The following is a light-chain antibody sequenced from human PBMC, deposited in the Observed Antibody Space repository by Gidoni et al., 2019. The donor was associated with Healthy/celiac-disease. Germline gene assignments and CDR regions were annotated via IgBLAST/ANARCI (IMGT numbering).Light chain of an antibody. V-gene: IGLV1-47*01. CDR2: RNN. CDR1: SANIGSNY. CDR3: AAGDDSLGWV. Sequence: HSVLTQPPSASGTPGQRVTISCSGSSANIGSNYVYWYQKLPGAAPKLLIYRNNQRPSGVPDRFSGSKSGTSASLAISGLRSEDEADYYCAAGDDSLGWVFGGGTKLTVL. J-gene: IGLJ3*02.